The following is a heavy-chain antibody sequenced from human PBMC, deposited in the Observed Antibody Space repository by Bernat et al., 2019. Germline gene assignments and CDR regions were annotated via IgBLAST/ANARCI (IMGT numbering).Heavy chain of an antibody. CDR3: ARDHRDLYCSGGSCYSSGYYFDH. V-gene: IGHV4-59*01. D-gene: IGHD2-15*01. J-gene: IGHJ4*02. Sequence: QVQLQESGPGLVKPSETLSLTCTVSGGSISSYYWSWIRQPPGKGLEWIGYIYYSGSTNYNPSLKSRVTISVDTSKNQFSLKLSSVTAADTAVYYCARDHRDLYCSGGSCYSSGYYFDHWGQGTLVTVSS. CDR1: GGSISSYY. CDR2: IYYSGST.